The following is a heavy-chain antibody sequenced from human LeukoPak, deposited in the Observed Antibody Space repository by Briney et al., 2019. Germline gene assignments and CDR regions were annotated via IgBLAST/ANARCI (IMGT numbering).Heavy chain of an antibody. CDR2: ITNSGGST. Sequence: PGGPLRLSCVASGFAFGDYAMGWVRQAPGKGLEWVSAITNSGGSTYYADAVQGRSTISRDNPKNKLYLQMKSLRVEDTAVYYCVKEAVTPHFDYWGQGTLVTVSS. J-gene: IGHJ4*02. D-gene: IGHD6-19*01. CDR1: GFAFGDYA. V-gene: IGHV3-23*01. CDR3: VKEAVTPHFDY.